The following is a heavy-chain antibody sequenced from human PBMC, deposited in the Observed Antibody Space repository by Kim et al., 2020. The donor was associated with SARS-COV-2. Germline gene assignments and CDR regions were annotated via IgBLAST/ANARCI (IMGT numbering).Heavy chain of an antibody. V-gene: IGHV4-59*01. CDR2: IYYSGST. Sequence: SETLSLTCTVSGGSISSYYWSWIRQPPGKGLEWIGYIYYSGSTNYNPSLKSRVTISVDTSKNQFSLKLSSVTAADTAVYYCARGRGYYYDSSGPGPRYYFDDWGQGTLVTVSS. D-gene: IGHD3-22*01. CDR1: GGSISSYY. CDR3: ARGRGYYYDSSGPGPRYYFDD. J-gene: IGHJ4*02.